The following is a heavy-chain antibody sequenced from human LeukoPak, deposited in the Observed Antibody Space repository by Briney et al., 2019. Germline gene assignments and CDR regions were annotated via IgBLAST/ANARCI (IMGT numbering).Heavy chain of an antibody. D-gene: IGHD3-22*01. J-gene: IGHJ3*01. CDR2: IYYTGST. CDR1: GGSTSSNY. V-gene: IGHV4-59*01. CDR3: ARGLIVVANTGTFDF. Sequence: PSETLSLTCTVSGGSTSSNYWNWIRQPPGKGLEWMGYIYYTGSTSYNPSLKNRVTISADTSKNQFSLRLTSVTAADTAVYYCARGLIVVANTGTFDFWGQGTMVTVSS.